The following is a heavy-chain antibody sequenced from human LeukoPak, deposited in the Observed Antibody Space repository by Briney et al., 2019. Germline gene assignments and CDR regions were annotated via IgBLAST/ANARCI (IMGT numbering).Heavy chain of an antibody. CDR2: ISSSGSTI. CDR1: GFTFSSYE. CDR3: AELGITMIGGV. V-gene: IGHV3-48*03. J-gene: IGHJ6*04. D-gene: IGHD3-10*02. Sequence: GGSLRLSCAASGFTFSSYEVNWVRQAPGKGLERVSYISSSGSTIYYADSVKGRFTISRDNAKSSLYLQMNSLRAEDTAVYYCAELGITMIGGVWGKGTTVTISS.